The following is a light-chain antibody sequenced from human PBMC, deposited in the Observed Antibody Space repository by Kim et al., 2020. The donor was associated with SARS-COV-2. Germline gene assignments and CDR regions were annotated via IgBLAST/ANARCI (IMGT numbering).Light chain of an antibody. CDR1: SSNIGSNT. Sequence: SELTQSPSASGTPGQRVTISCSGSSSNIGSNTVNWYQQLPGTAPKLLIYNNNQRPSGVPDRFSGSKSGTSASLAISGLQSEDEADYYCAAWDDSLNGYVFGTGTKVTVL. J-gene: IGLJ1*01. CDR2: NNN. V-gene: IGLV1-44*01. CDR3: AAWDDSLNGYV.